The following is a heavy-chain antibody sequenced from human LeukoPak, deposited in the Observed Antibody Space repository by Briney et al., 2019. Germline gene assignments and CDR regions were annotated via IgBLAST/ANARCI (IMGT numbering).Heavy chain of an antibody. CDR2: ISYDGNNK. V-gene: IGHV3-30-3*01. J-gene: IGHJ4*02. CDR1: GFTFSSYA. D-gene: IGHD6-19*01. Sequence: PGRSLRLSCAASGFTFSSYAMHWVRQAPGKGLEWVAVISYDGNNKYYADSVKGRFTVSRDNSKNTLYLQMNSLRAEDTAVYYCARSISVAGISRYWGQGTLVTFSS. CDR3: ARSISVAGISRY.